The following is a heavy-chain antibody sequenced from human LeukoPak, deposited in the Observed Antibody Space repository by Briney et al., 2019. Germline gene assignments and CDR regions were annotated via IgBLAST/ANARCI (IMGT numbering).Heavy chain of an antibody. Sequence: SCKASGGTFSSYAMSWVRQAPGKGLEWVSAISGSGGSTYYADSVKGRFTISRDNSKNTLYLQMNSLRAEDTAVYYCAKGLFGGCSSTSCYTFDYWGQGTLVTVSS. CDR2: ISGSGGST. CDR3: AKGLFGGCSSTSCYTFDY. J-gene: IGHJ4*02. CDR1: GGTFSSYA. D-gene: IGHD2-2*02. V-gene: IGHV3-23*01.